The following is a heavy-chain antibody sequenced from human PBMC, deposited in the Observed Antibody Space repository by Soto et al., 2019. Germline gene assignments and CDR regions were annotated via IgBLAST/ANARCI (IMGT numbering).Heavy chain of an antibody. CDR2: IWYDGSEK. D-gene: IGHD3-3*01. Sequence: QVQLVQSGGGVVQPGRSLRLSCAASGFSFSGYGMHWVHQAPGKGLEWVAVIWYDGSEKYYADSVKGRFTISRDNSKNTLFLQMNSLRVEDTAVYYCARDDFLAYWGQGTRVTVSS. V-gene: IGHV3-33*01. J-gene: IGHJ4*02. CDR3: ARDDFLAY. CDR1: GFSFSGYG.